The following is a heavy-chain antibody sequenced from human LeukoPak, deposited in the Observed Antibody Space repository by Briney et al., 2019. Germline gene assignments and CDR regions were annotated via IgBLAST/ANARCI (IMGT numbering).Heavy chain of an antibody. CDR2: ISWNSGSI. V-gene: IGHV3-9*01. CDR1: GFTFDDYA. J-gene: IGHJ4*02. Sequence: GGSLRLSCAASGFTFDDYAMHWVRQAPGKGLEWVSGISWNSGSIGYADSVKGRFTISRDNAKNSLYLQMNSLRAEDTALYYCAKALRIAAAMAYWGQGTLVTVSS. D-gene: IGHD6-13*01. CDR3: AKALRIAAAMAY.